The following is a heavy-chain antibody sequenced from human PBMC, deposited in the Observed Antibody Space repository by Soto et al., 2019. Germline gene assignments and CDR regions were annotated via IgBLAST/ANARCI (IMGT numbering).Heavy chain of an antibody. CDR3: ARDPSYYGSGSYPPRYYYYGMDV. D-gene: IGHD3-10*01. CDR1: GFTFSSYG. CDR2: IWYDGSNK. Sequence: PGGSLRLSCAASGFTFSSYGMHWVRQAPGKGLEWVAVIWYDGSNKYYADSVKGRFTISRDNSKNTLYLQMNSLRAEDTAVYYCARDPSYYGSGSYPPRYYYYGMDVWGQGTTVTVSS. J-gene: IGHJ6*02. V-gene: IGHV3-33*01.